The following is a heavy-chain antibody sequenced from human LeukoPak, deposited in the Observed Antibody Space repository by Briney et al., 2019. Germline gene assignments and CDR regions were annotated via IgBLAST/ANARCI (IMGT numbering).Heavy chain of an antibody. V-gene: IGHV4-59*08. D-gene: IGHD5/OR15-5a*01. CDR2: IYYSGST. CDR1: GGSISTYY. Sequence: SETLSLTCTVSGGSISTYYWSWIRQPPGKGLEWVGNIYYSGSTNYNPSLKSRLTISVDTSKNQFSLKLSSVTAADTAVYYCARVSTQYNWFDPWGQGTLVTVSS. J-gene: IGHJ5*02. CDR3: ARVSTQYNWFDP.